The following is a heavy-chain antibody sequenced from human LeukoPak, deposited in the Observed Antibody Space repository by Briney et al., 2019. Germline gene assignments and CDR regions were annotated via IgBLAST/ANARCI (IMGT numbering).Heavy chain of an antibody. J-gene: IGHJ4*02. CDR3: ARRAGAYSHPYDY. Sequence: GGSLRLSCTVSGFTVSSNSMSWVRQAPGKGLEWVSFIYSGTTHYSDSVKGRLTISRDNSKNTLYLQMNSLRAEDTAVCYCARRAGAYSHPYDYWGQGTLVTVSS. CDR2: IYSGTT. CDR1: GFTVSSNS. V-gene: IGHV3-53*01. D-gene: IGHD4/OR15-4a*01.